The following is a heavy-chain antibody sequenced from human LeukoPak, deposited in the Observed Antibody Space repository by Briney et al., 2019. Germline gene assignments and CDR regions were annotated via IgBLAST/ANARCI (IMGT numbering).Heavy chain of an antibody. Sequence: SETLSLTCTVSGGSISSGSHYWGWIRQPPGKGLEWIVTIFYSGITNYNPSLKSRFTISVDTSNNQFSLKLSSVTAADTAVYYCARVGYSSSGNYYNDRGAFDYWGQGTLVTVSS. J-gene: IGHJ4*02. V-gene: IGHV4-39*07. CDR3: ARVGYSSSGNYYNDRGAFDY. CDR1: GGSISSGSHY. CDR2: IFYSGIT. D-gene: IGHD3-10*01.